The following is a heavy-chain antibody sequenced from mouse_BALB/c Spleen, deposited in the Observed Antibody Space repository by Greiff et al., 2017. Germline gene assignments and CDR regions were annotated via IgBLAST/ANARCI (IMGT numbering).Heavy chain of an antibody. CDR2: ISYSGST. D-gene: IGHD2-1*01. J-gene: IGHJ2*01. V-gene: IGHV3-2*02. Sequence: EVKLVESGPGLVKPSQSLSLTCTVTGYSITSDYAWNWIRQFPGNKLEWMGYISYSGSTSYNPSLKSRISITRDTSKNQFFLQLNSVTTEDTATYYCARSIYYGNYGNFDYWGQGTTLTVSS. CDR3: ARSIYYGNYGNFDY. CDR1: GYSITSDYA.